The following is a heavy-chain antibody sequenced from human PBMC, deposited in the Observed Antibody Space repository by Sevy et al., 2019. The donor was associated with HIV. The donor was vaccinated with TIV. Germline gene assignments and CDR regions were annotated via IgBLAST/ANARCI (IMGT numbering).Heavy chain of an antibody. J-gene: IGHJ5*02. Sequence: GGSLRLSCVGSGFTFREYCMNWVRQAPGKGLEWVSYISGSSTTIEHANSVKGRFSISRDNADNSVFLQMNRLRVEDTAVYYCARSLAAAENWFDPWGQGTLVTVSS. V-gene: IGHV3-48*01. CDR2: ISGSSTTI. CDR3: ARSLAAAENWFDP. CDR1: GFTFREYC. D-gene: IGHD6-13*01.